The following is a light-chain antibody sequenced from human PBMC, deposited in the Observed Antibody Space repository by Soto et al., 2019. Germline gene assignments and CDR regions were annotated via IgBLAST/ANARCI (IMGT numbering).Light chain of an antibody. CDR2: EVS. J-gene: IGLJ1*01. V-gene: IGLV2-14*01. CDR3: SSYTSSSTRV. CDR1: SSDVGGYNY. Sequence: QSALTQPASVSGSPGQSITISCTGTSSDVGGYNYVSWYQQHPGKAPKLMIYEVSNRPSGVSNRFSGSKSGNTASLTISEPQAEDEADYYCSSYTSSSTRVFGTGTKVTVL.